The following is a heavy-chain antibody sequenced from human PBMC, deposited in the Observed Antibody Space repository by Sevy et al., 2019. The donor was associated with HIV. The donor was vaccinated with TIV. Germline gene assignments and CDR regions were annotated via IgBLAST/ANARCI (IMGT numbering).Heavy chain of an antibody. V-gene: IGHV3-23*01. Sequence: GGSLRLSCAASGFTFNNYAMSWVRQAPGKGLEGKGLEWVSTISGGGGGTYYADSVRGRFTISRDNSKNKLYLQVNSLRGEDTAVYYCAKHYIHDIADGWYFDLWGRGTLVTVSS. CDR3: AKHYIHDIADGWYFDL. CDR2: ISGGGGGT. CDR1: GFTFNNYA. J-gene: IGHJ2*01. D-gene: IGHD6-13*01.